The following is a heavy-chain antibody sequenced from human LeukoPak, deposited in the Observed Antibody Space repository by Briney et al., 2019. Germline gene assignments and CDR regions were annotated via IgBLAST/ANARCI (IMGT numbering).Heavy chain of an antibody. D-gene: IGHD6-6*01. Sequence: GGSLRLSCAASGFTFNNAWMNWVRQAPGKGLEWVSYISSSTTNMYYADSVKGRFTISRDNAKNSLYLQMNSLRAEDTAVYYCAREYSSSSGRSFDYWGQGTLVTVSS. CDR2: ISSSTTNM. J-gene: IGHJ4*02. CDR3: AREYSSSSGRSFDY. CDR1: GFTFNNAW. V-gene: IGHV3-48*01.